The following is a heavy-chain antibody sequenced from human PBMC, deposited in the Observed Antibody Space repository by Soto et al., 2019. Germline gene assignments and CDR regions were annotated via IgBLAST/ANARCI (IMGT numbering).Heavy chain of an antibody. CDR3: TTTYYYDSSGYYRYYYYGMDV. CDR1: GFTFSNAW. CDR2: IKSKTDGGTT. J-gene: IGHJ6*02. V-gene: IGHV3-15*01. Sequence: EVQLVESGGGLVKPGGSLRLSCAASGFTFSNAWMRWVRQAPGKGLEWVGRIKSKTDGGTTDYAAPVKGRFTISRDDSKNTLYLQMNSLKTEDTAVYYCTTTYYYDSSGYYRYYYYGMDVWGQGTTVTVSS. D-gene: IGHD3-22*01.